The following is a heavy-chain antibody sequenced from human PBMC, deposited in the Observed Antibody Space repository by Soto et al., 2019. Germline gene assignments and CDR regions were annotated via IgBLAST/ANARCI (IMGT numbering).Heavy chain of an antibody. J-gene: IGHJ6*01. Sequence: PXATLSLACTVSGGSFFSGGNYWSCIRQHPGKGLEWIGYIYYSGSTNYNPSLKSRVTISIDTSKNQFSLKLSSVTAADTAVYYCARDLKFEKAWWPHYYGFDPWGQGTMVTVSS. D-gene: IGHD2-8*02. CDR3: ARDLKFEKAWWPHYYGFDP. V-gene: IGHV4-61*08. CDR2: IYYSGST. CDR1: GGSFFSGGNY.